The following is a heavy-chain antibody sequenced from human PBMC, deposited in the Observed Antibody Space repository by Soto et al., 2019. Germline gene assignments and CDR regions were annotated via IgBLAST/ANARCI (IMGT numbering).Heavy chain of an antibody. CDR2: ISSTTNYI. CDR3: ARESEDLTSNFDY. CDR1: GFTFTRYS. Sequence: PGGSLRLSCAASGFTFTRYSMNWVRQAPGKGLEWVSSISSTTNYIYYGDSMKGRFTISRDNAKNSLYLEMNSLRAEDTAVYYCARESEDLTSNFDYWAQGTLVTVSS. J-gene: IGHJ4*02. V-gene: IGHV3-21*06.